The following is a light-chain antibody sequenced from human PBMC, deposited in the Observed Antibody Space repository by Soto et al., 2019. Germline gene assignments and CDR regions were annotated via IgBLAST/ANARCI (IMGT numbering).Light chain of an antibody. CDR3: AAWDDSLSGVV. V-gene: IGLV1-47*01. Sequence: QSVLTQPPSASGTPGQRVTISCSGSSSNIGSNYVYWYQQLPGTAPKLLIYRNNQRPPEVPDRFSGSKSGTSASLAISGLRSADEADYYCAAWDDSLSGVVFGGGTKLTVL. J-gene: IGLJ2*01. CDR1: SSNIGSNY. CDR2: RNN.